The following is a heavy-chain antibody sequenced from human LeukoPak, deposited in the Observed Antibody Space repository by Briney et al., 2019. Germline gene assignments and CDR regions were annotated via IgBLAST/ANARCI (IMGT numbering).Heavy chain of an antibody. CDR1: GDSISSDEYF. D-gene: IGHD5-24*01. Sequence: SETLSLTCTVSGDSISSDEYFWNWIRQPPGEGLEWIGYIHYGGSTYNKPSLKSRVFMSVDTSKNQLSLNLNSVTAADTAVYYCDRSFPRWPYYFDSWGQGTLVTVSS. CDR3: DRSFPRWPYYFDS. CDR2: IHYGGST. V-gene: IGHV4-30-4*01. J-gene: IGHJ4*02.